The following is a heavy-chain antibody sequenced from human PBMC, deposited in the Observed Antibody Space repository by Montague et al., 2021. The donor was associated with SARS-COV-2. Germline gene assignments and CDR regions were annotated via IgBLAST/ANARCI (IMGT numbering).Heavy chain of an antibody. V-gene: IGHV4-39*01. CDR3: ARHWGIAAAGN. D-gene: IGHD6-13*01. J-gene: IGHJ4*02. Sequence: SETLSLTRSVSGGSITDRTYYWGCIRQSPGKGLEWIGAINYSGTTYCNPSLKSRVTISLDTAKNQFSLKMTSVTAADTAVYYCARHWGIAAAGNWGQGTLVTVSS. CDR2: INYSGTT. CDR1: GGSITDRTYY.